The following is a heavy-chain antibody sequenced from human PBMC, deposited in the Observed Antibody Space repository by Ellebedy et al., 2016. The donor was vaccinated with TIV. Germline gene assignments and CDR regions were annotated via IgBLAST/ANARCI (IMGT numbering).Heavy chain of an antibody. Sequence: ASVKVSCKGSGYKFTSYWIGWVRQMSGKGLEWMAIIYPGDSDTRYSPSFQGQVTISVDKFISTAYLQWSSLKASDTAMYYCARQAGGSGTYYHHNYHYMDVWGKGTTVIVSS. CDR3: ARQAGGSGTYYHHNYHYMDV. J-gene: IGHJ6*03. CDR1: GYKFTSYW. D-gene: IGHD3-10*01. CDR2: IYPGDSDT. V-gene: IGHV5-51*01.